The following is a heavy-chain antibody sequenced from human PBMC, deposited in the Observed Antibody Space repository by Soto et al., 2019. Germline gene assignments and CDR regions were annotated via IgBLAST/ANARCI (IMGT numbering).Heavy chain of an antibody. CDR1: GFTFSSYA. Sequence: GGSLRLSCAASGFTFSSYAMSWVRQAPGKGLEWVSAISGSGGSTYYADSVKGRFTISRDNSKNTLYLQMNSLRAEDTAVYYCAKGSDDYGDYNWFDPWGQGTLVTVSS. D-gene: IGHD4-17*01. CDR3: AKGSDDYGDYNWFDP. CDR2: ISGSGGST. V-gene: IGHV3-23*01. J-gene: IGHJ5*02.